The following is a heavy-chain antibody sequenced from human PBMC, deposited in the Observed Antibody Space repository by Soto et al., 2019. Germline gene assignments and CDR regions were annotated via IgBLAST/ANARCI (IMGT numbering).Heavy chain of an antibody. Sequence: ASVKVSCKASGYTFTSYAMHWVRQAPGQRLEWMGWINAGNGNTKYSQKFQGRVTITRDTSASTAYMELSSLRSEDTAVYYCARDVATYSSSSVWFDPWGQGTLVTVSS. CDR2: INAGNGNT. CDR3: ARDVATYSSSSVWFDP. CDR1: GYTFTSYA. D-gene: IGHD6-6*01. V-gene: IGHV1-3*01. J-gene: IGHJ5*02.